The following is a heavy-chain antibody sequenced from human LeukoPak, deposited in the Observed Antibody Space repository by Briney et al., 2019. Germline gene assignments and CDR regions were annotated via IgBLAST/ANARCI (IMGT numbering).Heavy chain of an antibody. CDR3: ARNNGMDV. Sequence: GGSLRLSCAASGFSLRSHWMTWVRQVPGRGPEWVANVNRDGSETYYLDSVKGRFTISKDNAKNSLYLQMNSLRAEDTALYHCARNNGMDVWGQGTTVIVSS. J-gene: IGHJ6*02. CDR2: VNRDGSET. V-gene: IGHV3-7*03. CDR1: GFSLRSHW.